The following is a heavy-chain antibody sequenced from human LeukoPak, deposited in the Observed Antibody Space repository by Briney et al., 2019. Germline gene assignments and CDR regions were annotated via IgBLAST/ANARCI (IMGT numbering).Heavy chain of an antibody. V-gene: IGHV4-59*01. CDR2: MYYSGST. J-gene: IGHJ6*04. Sequence: PSETLSLTCTVSGGSISNYYWSWIRQPLGKGLEWIGYMYYSGSTNYNPSLKSRVTISVDTSKNELSLKLSSVTAADTAVYYCARDSADCSSTSCRNNDYYYGMDVWGKGTTVTVSS. CDR3: ARDSADCSSTSCRNNDYYYGMDV. CDR1: GGSISNYY. D-gene: IGHD2-2*01.